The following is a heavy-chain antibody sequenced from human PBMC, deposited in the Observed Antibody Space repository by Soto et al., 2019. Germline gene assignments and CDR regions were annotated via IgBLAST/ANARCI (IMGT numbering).Heavy chain of an antibody. CDR2: IGTAGDT. D-gene: IGHD6-13*01. J-gene: IGHJ2*01. Sequence: GGSLRLSCAASGFTFSSYDMHWVRQATGKGLEWVSAIGTAGDTYYPGSVKGRFTISRENAKNSLYLQMNSLRAGDTAVYYCARDGGDIAAAGTLWYFDLWGRGTLVTVSS. CDR3: ARDGGDIAAAGTLWYFDL. V-gene: IGHV3-13*01. CDR1: GFTFSSYD.